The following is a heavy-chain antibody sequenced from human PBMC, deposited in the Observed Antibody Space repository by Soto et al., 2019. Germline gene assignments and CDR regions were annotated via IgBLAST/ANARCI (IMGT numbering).Heavy chain of an antibody. CDR1: GFTFSSYA. CDR2: ISGSGGST. V-gene: IGHV3-23*01. D-gene: IGHD3-10*01. J-gene: IGHJ5*02. CDR3: AKDITSYYYGSGSTNWFDP. Sequence: GGSLRLSCAASGFTFSSYAMSWVRQAPGKGLEWVSAISGSGGSTYYADSVKGRFTISRDSSKNTLYLQMNSLRAEDTAVYYCAKDITSYYYGSGSTNWFDPWGQGTLVTVSS.